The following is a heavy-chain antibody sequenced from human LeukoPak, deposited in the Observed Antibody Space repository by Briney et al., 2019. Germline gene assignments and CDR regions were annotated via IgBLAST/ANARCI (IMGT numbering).Heavy chain of an antibody. D-gene: IGHD6-13*01. J-gene: IGHJ5*02. CDR3: ASHITTAGRSDP. V-gene: IGHV1-69*13. Sequence: SVKVSCSVAADIFSTCSISCWRQAPGGGREWMVGILPVYDSTTSGQKYQRRVTLTAADSTNTVFIDLNHLRLEHTAMYYCASHITTAGRSDPWGQGTLVTVSS. CDR1: ADIFSTCS. CDR2: ILPVYDST.